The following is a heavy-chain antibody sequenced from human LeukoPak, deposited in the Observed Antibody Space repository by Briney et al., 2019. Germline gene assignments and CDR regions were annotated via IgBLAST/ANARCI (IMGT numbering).Heavy chain of an antibody. CDR3: AKDRWDGYIPYYFDY. D-gene: IGHD5-24*01. CDR1: GVSFSSYS. J-gene: IGHJ4*02. CDR2: ISGSGGST. V-gene: IGHV3-23*01. Sequence: GGSLRLSCAASGVSFSSYSMSWVRQAPGKGLEWVSGISGSGGSTYYADSVHGRFTISRDNSKNTLYLQMNSLRAEDTAVYCCAKDRWDGYIPYYFDYWGQGTLVTVSS.